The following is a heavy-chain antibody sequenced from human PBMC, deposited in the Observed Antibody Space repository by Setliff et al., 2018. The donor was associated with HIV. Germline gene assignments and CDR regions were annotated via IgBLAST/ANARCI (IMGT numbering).Heavy chain of an antibody. CDR3: ARDQSDRFY. V-gene: IGHV4-59*01. Sequence: SETLSLTCTVSGVSISNYYWSWIRQPPGKGLEWIGYMYYSGNTNYIPSLKSRVTISVDTSKSQFSLKLNSVTAADTAVYYCARDQSDRFYWGQGTLVTVSS. CDR1: GVSISNYY. J-gene: IGHJ4*02. CDR2: MYYSGNT.